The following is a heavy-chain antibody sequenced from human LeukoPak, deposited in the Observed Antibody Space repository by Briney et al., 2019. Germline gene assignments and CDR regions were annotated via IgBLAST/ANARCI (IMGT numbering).Heavy chain of an antibody. CDR2: INPNSGGT. J-gene: IGHJ4*02. CDR1: GFTFTAYY. CDR3: AREGNYGDFDY. D-gene: IGHD1-7*01. V-gene: IGHV1-2*06. Sequence: ASVKVSCKASGFTFTAYYMHWVRQAPRQGLEWMGRINPNSGGTDYAQKFQGRVTMTRDTSIDTAYMELSRLRSDDTAMYYCAREGNYGDFDYWGQGTLVTVSS.